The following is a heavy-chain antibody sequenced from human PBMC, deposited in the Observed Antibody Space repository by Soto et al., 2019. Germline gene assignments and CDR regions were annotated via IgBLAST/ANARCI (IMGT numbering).Heavy chain of an antibody. CDR3: ARSQGGSSSLDIYYYYYYGMDV. V-gene: IGHV1-69*01. CDR1: GGTFSTYA. D-gene: IGHD2-15*01. CDR2: VIPIFGTP. J-gene: IGHJ6*02. Sequence: QVQLVQSGAEVKKPGSSVKVSCKAPGGTFSTYAISWVRQAPGQGLEWMGGVIPIFGTPKYAQKFKGRVTITADESTSTGYMELRSLRSEDTAVYYFARSQGGSSSLDIYYYYYYGMDVWGQGTTVTVSS.